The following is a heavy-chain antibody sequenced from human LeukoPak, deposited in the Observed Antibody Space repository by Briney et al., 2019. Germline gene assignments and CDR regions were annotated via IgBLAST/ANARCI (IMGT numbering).Heavy chain of an antibody. V-gene: IGHV3-64*01. CDR3: ARDGTLGYCSSTSCYGAFDI. Sequence: GGSLRLSCAASGFTFSSYAMHWVRQAPGKGLEYVSAISSNGSSTYYANSVKGRFTISRDNSKNTLYLQMGSLRAEDMAVYYCARDGTLGYCSSTSCYGAFDIWGQGTMVTVSS. J-gene: IGHJ3*02. CDR1: GFTFSSYA. CDR2: ISSNGSST. D-gene: IGHD2-2*01.